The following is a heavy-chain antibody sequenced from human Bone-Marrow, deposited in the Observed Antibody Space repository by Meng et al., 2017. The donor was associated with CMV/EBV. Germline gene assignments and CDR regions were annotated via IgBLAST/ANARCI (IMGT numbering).Heavy chain of an antibody. CDR3: ARGAVPKGMDV. CDR2: VNHSGST. J-gene: IGHJ6*02. V-gene: IGHV4-34*01. Sequence: SETLSLTCAVDGGSFSGYYWTWIRQSPGKGLEWIGEVNHSGSTNYNPSLKSRVTISIDSSKSQFSLKLSSVTAADTAVYYCARGAVPKGMDVWGQGTTVTVSS. CDR1: GGSFSGYY. D-gene: IGHD6-19*01.